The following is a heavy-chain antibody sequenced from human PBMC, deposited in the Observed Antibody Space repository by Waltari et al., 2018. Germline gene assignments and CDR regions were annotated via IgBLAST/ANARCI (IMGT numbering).Heavy chain of an antibody. V-gene: IGHV4-31*03. J-gene: IGHJ4*02. CDR1: GGSISSGGYS. CDR3: ARSTTVVTFFFDY. D-gene: IGHD4-17*01. Sequence: QVQLQESGPGLVKPSQTLSLTCTVSGGSISSGGYSWSWIRQHPGKGLEWIGYIYYSGSTYYNPSLKSRVTISVDTSKNQFSLKLSSVTAADTAVYYCARSTTVVTFFFDYWGQGTLVTVSS. CDR2: IYYSGST.